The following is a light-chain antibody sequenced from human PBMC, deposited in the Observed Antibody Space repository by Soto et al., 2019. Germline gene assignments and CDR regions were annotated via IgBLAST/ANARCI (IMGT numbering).Light chain of an antibody. J-gene: IGKJ4*01. CDR2: GAS. V-gene: IGKV3-15*01. Sequence: EIVMTQSPATLSVSPGERATLSCRASQSVSSNLAWYQQKPGQAPRLLIYGASTRATGIPARFSGSGSGTDFTLTISSLQSEDFAVYYCQQYNTWRTFGGGTKV. CDR3: QQYNTWRT. CDR1: QSVSSN.